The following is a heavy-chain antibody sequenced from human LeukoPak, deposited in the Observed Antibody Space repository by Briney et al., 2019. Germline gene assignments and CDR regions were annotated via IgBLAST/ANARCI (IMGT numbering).Heavy chain of an antibody. V-gene: IGHV4-30-4*08. J-gene: IGHJ4*02. CDR3: ARAGYEYSSSSSDY. D-gene: IGHD6-6*01. CDR2: IYYSGST. Sequence: PSETLSLTCTVSGGSISGGGYWWSWIRQPPGKGLEWIGYIYYSGSTYYNPSLKSRVTISVDTSKNQFSLKLSSVTAADTAVYYCARAGYEYSSSSSDYWGQGTLVTVSS. CDR1: GGSISGGGYW.